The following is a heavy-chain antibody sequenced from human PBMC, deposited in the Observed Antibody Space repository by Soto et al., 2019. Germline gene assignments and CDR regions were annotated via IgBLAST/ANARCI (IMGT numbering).Heavy chain of an antibody. V-gene: IGHV1-2*02. D-gene: IGHD3-22*01. CDR2: INPNSGGT. J-gene: IGHJ4*02. CDR3: ARGCDSSGYTFEY. Sequence: ASVKVSCKASGYTFTGYYLHWVRQAHGQGLEWKGWINPNSGGTNYAQKFQGRVTMTRDTSISPAYMELSRLRSDDTAVYYCARGCDSSGYTFEYWGQGTLVTLSS. CDR1: GYTFTGYY.